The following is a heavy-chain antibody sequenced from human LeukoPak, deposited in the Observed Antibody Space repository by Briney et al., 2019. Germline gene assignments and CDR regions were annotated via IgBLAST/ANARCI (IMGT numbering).Heavy chain of an antibody. CDR3: ARGGPYYYGSGSSSPFDY. Sequence: ASVKVSCKASGYTFTGYYMHWVRQAPGQGLEWVGWINPNSGGTNYAQKFQGRVTMTRDTSISTAYMELSRLRSDDTAVYYCARGGPYYYGSGSSSPFDYWGQGTLVTVSS. D-gene: IGHD3-10*01. CDR1: GYTFTGYY. CDR2: INPNSGGT. J-gene: IGHJ4*02. V-gene: IGHV1-2*02.